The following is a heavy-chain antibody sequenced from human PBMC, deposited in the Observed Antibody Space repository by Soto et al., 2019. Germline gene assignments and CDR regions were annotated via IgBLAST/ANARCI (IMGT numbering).Heavy chain of an antibody. CDR1: GDSVSSNSAA. CDR2: TYYRSKWYN. D-gene: IGHD6-19*01. J-gene: IGHJ5*02. Sequence: SQTPSLNRAISGDSVSSNSAAWNWIRQSPSRGLEWLGRTYYRSKWYNDYAVSVKSRITINPETSKNQFSMQLNSVTPEDTAVHYCARAVGHWLVRCWCDRWGQGTLV. V-gene: IGHV6-1*01. CDR3: ARAVGHWLVRCWCDR.